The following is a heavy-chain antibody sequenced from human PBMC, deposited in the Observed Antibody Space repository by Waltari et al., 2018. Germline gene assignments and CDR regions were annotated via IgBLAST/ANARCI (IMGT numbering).Heavy chain of an antibody. D-gene: IGHD3-16*02. CDR3: ARWGDYIWGSYRYRPLDAFDI. V-gene: IGHV4-34*01. CDR1: GGSFSGYY. Sequence: QVQLQQWGAGLLKPSETLSLTCAVYGGSFSGYYWSWIRQPPGKGLEWIGEINHSGSTNYNPSLKSRVTISVDTSKNQFSLKLSSVTAADTAVYYCARWGDYIWGSYRYRPLDAFDIWGQGTMVTVSS. CDR2: INHSGST. J-gene: IGHJ3*02.